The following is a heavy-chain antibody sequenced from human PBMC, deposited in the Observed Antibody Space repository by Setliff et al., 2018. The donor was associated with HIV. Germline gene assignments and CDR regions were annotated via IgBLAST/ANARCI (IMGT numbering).Heavy chain of an antibody. CDR3: VRLTADRTNYYYYMDV. D-gene: IGHD2-8*01. J-gene: IGHJ6*03. V-gene: IGHV1-18*01. Sequence: GASVKVSCKASDYSLSTYTISWVRQAPGQGLEWMGWIDSNNGNRNFAQKFRGRVTMTTDISTNTAYMGVRRLSFDDTAVYYCVRLTADRTNYYYYMDVWGKGTTVTVSS. CDR2: IDSNNGNR. CDR1: DYSLSTYT.